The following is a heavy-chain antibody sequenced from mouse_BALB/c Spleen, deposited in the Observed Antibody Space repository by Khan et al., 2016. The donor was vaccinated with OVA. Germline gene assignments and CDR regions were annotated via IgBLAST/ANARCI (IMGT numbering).Heavy chain of an antibody. V-gene: IGHV2-6-4*01. D-gene: IGHD2-14*01. CDR1: GFSLSRYN. J-gene: IGHJ4*01. CDR3: TRAYNRDDRYYAMDY. CDR2: IWGGGGT. Sequence: VQLKESGPGLVAPSQSLSVTCTVSGFSLSRYNIHWVRRPPGKGLEWLGMIWGGGGTDYNSTLKSRLTFNKDNSKSQVFLNMNSLQTDATAIYYRTRAYNRDDRYYAMDYWGQGTSVTVSS.